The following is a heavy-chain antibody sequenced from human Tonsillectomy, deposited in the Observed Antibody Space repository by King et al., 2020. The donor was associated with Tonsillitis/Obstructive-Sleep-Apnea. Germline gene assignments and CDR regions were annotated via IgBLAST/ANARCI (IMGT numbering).Heavy chain of an antibody. D-gene: IGHD1-26*01. J-gene: IGHJ4*02. Sequence: QLQESGPGLVKPSETLSLTCTVSGVSISTYYWSWIRQPPGKGLEWIGYIFYTGSTNYNPSLKSRVTILVDTSKNQFSLKLSSVTAADTAVYYCARARGRDHYFAYWGQGTLVTVSS. CDR1: GVSISTYY. CDR2: IFYTGST. CDR3: ARARGRDHYFAY. V-gene: IGHV4-59*01.